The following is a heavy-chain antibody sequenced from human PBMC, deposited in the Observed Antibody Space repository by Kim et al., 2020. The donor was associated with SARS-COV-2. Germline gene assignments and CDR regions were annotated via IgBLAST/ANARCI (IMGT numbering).Heavy chain of an antibody. CDR2: ISSSGSTI. CDR3: ARVPLMVRGVIITHWFDP. CDR1: GFTFSSYE. D-gene: IGHD3-10*01. Sequence: GGSLRLSCAASGFTFSSYEMNWVRQAPGKGLEWVSYISSSGSTIYYADSVKGRFTISRDNAKNSLYLQMNSLRAEDTAVYYCARVPLMVRGVIITHWFDPWGQGTLVTVSS. J-gene: IGHJ5*02. V-gene: IGHV3-48*03.